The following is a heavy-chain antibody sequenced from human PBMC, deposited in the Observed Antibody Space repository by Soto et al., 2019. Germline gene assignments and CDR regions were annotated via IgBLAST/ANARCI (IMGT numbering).Heavy chain of an antibody. Sequence: SETLSLTCAVYGGSFSGYYWSWIRQPPGKGLEWIGYIYYSGSTNYNPSLKSRVTISVDTSKNQFSLKLSSVTAADTAVYYCARNGIAVAGYYFDYWGQGTLVTVSS. CDR3: ARNGIAVAGYYFDY. CDR1: GGSFSGYY. D-gene: IGHD6-19*01. J-gene: IGHJ4*02. CDR2: IYYSGST. V-gene: IGHV4-34*01.